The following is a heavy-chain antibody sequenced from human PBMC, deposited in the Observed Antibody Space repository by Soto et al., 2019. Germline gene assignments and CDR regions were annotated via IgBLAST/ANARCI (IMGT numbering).Heavy chain of an antibody. Sequence: ASVKVSCKASGYTFTSYAMHWVRQAPGQRLEWMGWINAGNGNTKYSQEFQGRVTITRDTSASTAYMELSSLRSEDTAVYYCARYQLPNKGDYYYYGMDVWGQGTTVTVSS. D-gene: IGHD2-2*01. CDR1: GYTFTSYA. CDR3: ARYQLPNKGDYYYYGMDV. J-gene: IGHJ6*02. CDR2: INAGNGNT. V-gene: IGHV1-3*01.